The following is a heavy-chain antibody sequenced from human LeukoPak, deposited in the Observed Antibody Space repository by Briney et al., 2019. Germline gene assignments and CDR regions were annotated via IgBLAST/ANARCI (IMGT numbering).Heavy chain of an antibody. CDR1: GFIFSSYG. CDR3: ARDRVEWTPRFLVQYYYMDV. V-gene: IGHV3-30*02. J-gene: IGHJ6*03. Sequence: PGGSLRLSCAASGFIFSSYGMHWVRQAPGKGLEWVAFIRYDGSNKYYADSVKGRFTISRDNAKNSLYLQMNSLRAEDTAVYYCARDRVEWTPRFLVQYYYMDVWGKGTTVTVSS. D-gene: IGHD3-3*01. CDR2: IRYDGSNK.